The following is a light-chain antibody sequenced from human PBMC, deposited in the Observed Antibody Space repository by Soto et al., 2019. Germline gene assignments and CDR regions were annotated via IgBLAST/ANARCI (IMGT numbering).Light chain of an antibody. J-gene: IGKJ2*01. V-gene: IGKV3-11*01. CDR1: QSVSSY. Sequence: EIVLTQSPATLSLSPGERATLSCRASQSVSSYLAWYQQKPGQAPRLLMYDASTRATGIPARFSGSGSGTDFTLTISSLEPEDFAVYYWQQRSNWPRTFGQGTKLEIK. CDR2: DAS. CDR3: QQRSNWPRT.